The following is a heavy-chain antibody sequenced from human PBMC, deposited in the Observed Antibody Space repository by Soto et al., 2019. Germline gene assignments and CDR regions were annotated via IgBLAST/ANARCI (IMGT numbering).Heavy chain of an antibody. D-gene: IGHD3-16*02. V-gene: IGHV3-30*18. Sequence: PGGSLRLSCAASGFTFKTYGMHWVRQAPGKGLEWVAVMSSDANTQYYADSVKGRFTISRGNSKDTLYLQMNSLRAEDTAVYYCAKDGSNGYVWGNYRPIDYWGHGTLVTVSS. J-gene: IGHJ4*01. CDR3: AKDGSNGYVWGNYRPIDY. CDR1: GFTFKTYG. CDR2: MSSDANTQ.